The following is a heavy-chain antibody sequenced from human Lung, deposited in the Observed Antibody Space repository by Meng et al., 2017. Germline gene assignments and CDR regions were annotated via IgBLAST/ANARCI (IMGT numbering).Heavy chain of an antibody. V-gene: IGHV1-2*06. J-gene: IGHJ4*02. CDR1: GVYVPDYW. CDR3: ARDEDISAAGKLFGNY. CDR2: INPKSGDT. D-gene: IGHD6-13*01. Sequence: QVHRVQPGDAVTMPGAYVEVSCQPSGVYVPDYWLQWVRRAPGQGLEWMGRINPKSGDTHYAQRFQGRVTMTGDTSISTAYMELSGLRSDDTAMYYCARDEDISAAGKLFGNYWGQGTLVTVSS.